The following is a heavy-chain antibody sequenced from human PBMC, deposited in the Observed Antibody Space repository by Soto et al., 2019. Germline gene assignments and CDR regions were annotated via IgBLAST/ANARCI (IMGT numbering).Heavy chain of an antibody. V-gene: IGHV3-33*01. CDR1: GFTFSSYG. Sequence: QVQLVESGGGVVQPGRSLRLSCAASGFTFSSYGMHWVRQAPGKGLEWVAVIWYDGSNKYYADSVKGRFTISRDNSKNTLYLQMTNLRAEDTAVYYCAREKGIAVAGRGNFDYWGQGTLVTVSS. CDR2: IWYDGSNK. CDR3: AREKGIAVAGRGNFDY. D-gene: IGHD6-19*01. J-gene: IGHJ4*02.